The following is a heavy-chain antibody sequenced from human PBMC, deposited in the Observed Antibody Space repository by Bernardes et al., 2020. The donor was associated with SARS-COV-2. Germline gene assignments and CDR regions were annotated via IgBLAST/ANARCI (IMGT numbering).Heavy chain of an antibody. D-gene: IGHD3-22*01. CDR3: AREGVTYYYDSSGYQYYYGMDV. CDR1: GFTFSRYW. J-gene: IGHJ6*02. V-gene: IGHV3-7*01. CDR2: IQQDGIKK. Sequence: GGSLRLSCATSGFTFSRYWMTWVRQAPGKGLEWVANIQQDGIKKYYVDSVKGRFTISRDNAKNSLYLQMNSLRAEDTAVYYCAREGVTYYYDSSGYQYYYGMDVWGQGTTVTVSS.